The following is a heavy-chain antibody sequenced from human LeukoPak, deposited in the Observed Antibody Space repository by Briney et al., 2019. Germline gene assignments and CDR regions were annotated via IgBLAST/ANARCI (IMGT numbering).Heavy chain of an antibody. CDR1: GFTFSSYG. CDR3: ARGGILLWFGELSAFDY. D-gene: IGHD3-10*01. Sequence: GGSLRLSCAASGFTFSSYGMSWVRQAPGKGLEWVSAISGSGGSTYYADSVKGRFTISRDNSKNTLYLQMNSLRAEDTAVYYCARGGILLWFGELSAFDYWGQGTLVTVSS. CDR2: ISGSGGST. V-gene: IGHV3-23*01. J-gene: IGHJ4*02.